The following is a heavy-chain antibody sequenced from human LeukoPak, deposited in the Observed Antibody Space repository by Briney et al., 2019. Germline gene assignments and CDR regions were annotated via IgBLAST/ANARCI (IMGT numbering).Heavy chain of an antibody. Sequence: SETLSLTCTVSGGSISSSGYYWGWIRQPPGKGLEWIGSIYYSGSTYYNPSLKSRVTISVDTSKNQFSLKLSSVTAADTAVYYCARNYYYYYGMDVWGQGTTVTVSS. CDR1: GGSISSSGYY. J-gene: IGHJ6*02. CDR2: IYYSGST. V-gene: IGHV4-39*07. CDR3: ARNYYYYYGMDV.